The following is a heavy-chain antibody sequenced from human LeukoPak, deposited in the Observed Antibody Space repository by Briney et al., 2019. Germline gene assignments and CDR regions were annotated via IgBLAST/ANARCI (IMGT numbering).Heavy chain of an antibody. CDR3: ARGSAWFDP. CDR2: ISYDGSNK. Sequence: PGGSLRLSCAASGFTFSSYGVHWVSQAPGKGLEWVAVISYDGSNKYYADSVKGRFTISRDNSKNTWSLQMNSLRVEDTAVYYCARGSAWFDPWGQGTLVTVSS. J-gene: IGHJ5*02. CDR1: GFTFSSYG. V-gene: IGHV3-30*03.